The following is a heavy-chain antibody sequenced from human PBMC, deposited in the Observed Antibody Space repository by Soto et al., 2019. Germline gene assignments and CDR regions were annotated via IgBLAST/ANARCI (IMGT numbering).Heavy chain of an antibody. CDR1: GGSFSGYY. V-gene: IGHV4-34*01. CDR2: INDRGSI. D-gene: IGHD3-9*01. Sequence: QVQLQPWGAGPLRPLETLSLTCGVSGGSFSGYYWAWIRQSPGKGLEWIGEINDRGSINYNPSLKSRVRISVDTSKNHYSLNLRSVTAADTAVYYCARESHDILTGPPWVWYFDLWGRGTLVTVSS. J-gene: IGHJ2*01. CDR3: ARESHDILTGPPWVWYFDL.